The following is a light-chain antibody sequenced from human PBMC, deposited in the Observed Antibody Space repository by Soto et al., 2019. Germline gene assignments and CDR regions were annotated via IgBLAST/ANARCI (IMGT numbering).Light chain of an antibody. CDR3: SAYTVSRTYV. CDR1: SSDIYAYNY. V-gene: IGLV2-14*01. J-gene: IGLJ1*01. CDR2: GVN. Sequence: QSVLTQPASVSGSPGQSITITCTGTSSDIYAYNYVSWYQQHPGKAPKVVISGVNIRPSGVSSRFSGSKSSNTASLTISGLQGEDEADYYCSAYTVSRTYVFGTGTKVTVL.